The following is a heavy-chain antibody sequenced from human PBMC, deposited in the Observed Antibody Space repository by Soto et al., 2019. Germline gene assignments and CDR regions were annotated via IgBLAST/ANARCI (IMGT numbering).Heavy chain of an antibody. CDR2: MNPNSGGT. J-gene: IGHJ5*02. V-gene: IGHV1-2*02. D-gene: IGHD2-2*01. CDR1: GYTFPGYY. Sequence: ASVEGSCKASGYTFPGYYIHWVRQAPGQGLEWMGCMNPNSGGTQYAQKFQGRVTMTRDTPISTAYMELSRLRSDDTAVYFCARSLVSSGLSIVVAPASIGNWFDPWGQGTLVTVSS. CDR3: ARSLVSSGLSIVVAPASIGNWFDP.